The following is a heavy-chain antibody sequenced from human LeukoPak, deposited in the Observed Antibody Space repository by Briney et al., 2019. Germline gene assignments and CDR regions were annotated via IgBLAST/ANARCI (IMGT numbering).Heavy chain of an antibody. CDR2: IIPIFGTA. J-gene: IGHJ4*02. V-gene: IGHV1-69*05. CDR3: ARATPYYDFWSGHGGFDY. Sequence: SVKVSCKASGGTFSSYAISWVRQAPGQGLEWMGGIIPIFGTANHAQKFQGRVTITTDESTSTAYMELSSLRSEDTAVYYCARATPYYDFWSGHGGFDYWGQGTLVTVSS. CDR1: GGTFSSYA. D-gene: IGHD3-3*01.